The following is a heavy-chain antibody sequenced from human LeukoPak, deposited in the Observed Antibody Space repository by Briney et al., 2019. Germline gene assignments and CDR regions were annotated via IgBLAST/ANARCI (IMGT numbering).Heavy chain of an antibody. CDR1: GYTFTGYY. CDR2: INPNSGGP. Sequence: ASVKVSCKTSGYTFTGYYMHWVRQAPGQGLEWMGRINPNSGGPNYAQKFQGRVTMTRDTSISTAYMELSGLRSDDTAIYYCARGPGYFDYWGQGTLVTVSS. V-gene: IGHV1-2*06. J-gene: IGHJ4*02. CDR3: ARGPGYFDY.